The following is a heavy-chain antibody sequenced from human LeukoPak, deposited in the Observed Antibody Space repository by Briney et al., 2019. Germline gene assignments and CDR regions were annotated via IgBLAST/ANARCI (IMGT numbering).Heavy chain of an antibody. D-gene: IGHD5-12*01. J-gene: IGHJ4*02. Sequence: GRSLRLSCAASGFTFSSYAMHWVRQAPGKGLEWVAVVSYDGSNKYYADSVKGRFTISRDNSKNTPYLQMNSLRAEDTAVYYCARDGAMRGVATSMDYWGQGTLVTVSS. CDR3: ARDGAMRGVATSMDY. CDR1: GFTFSSYA. V-gene: IGHV3-30*01. CDR2: VSYDGSNK.